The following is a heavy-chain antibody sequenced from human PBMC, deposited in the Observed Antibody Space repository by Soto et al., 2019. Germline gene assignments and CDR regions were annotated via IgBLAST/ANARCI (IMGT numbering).Heavy chain of an antibody. CDR1: GYTFTSYG. V-gene: IGHV1-18*01. CDR3: ARSKAPPQQLVSWGGIDY. D-gene: IGHD6-13*01. J-gene: IGHJ4*02. CDR2: ISAYNGNT. Sequence: ASVKVSCKASGYTFTSYGISWVRQAPGQGLEWMGWISAYNGNTNYAQKLQGRVTMTTDTSTSTAYMELRSLRSDDTAVYYCARSKAPPQQLVSWGGIDYWGQGTLVTVSS.